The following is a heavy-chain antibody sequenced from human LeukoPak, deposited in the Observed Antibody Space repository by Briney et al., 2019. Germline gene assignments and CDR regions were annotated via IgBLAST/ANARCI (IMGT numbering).Heavy chain of an antibody. V-gene: IGHV3-30*02. CDR2: IRYDGSNK. CDR1: GFTFSSYD. J-gene: IGHJ3*02. Sequence: GGSLRLSCAASGFTFSSYDMHWVRQAPGKGLEWVAFIRYDGSNKYYADSVKGRFTISRDNSKNTLYLQMNSLRAEDTAVYYCAKDGGSYYRHAFDIWGQGTMVTVSS. D-gene: IGHD1-26*01. CDR3: AKDGGSYYRHAFDI.